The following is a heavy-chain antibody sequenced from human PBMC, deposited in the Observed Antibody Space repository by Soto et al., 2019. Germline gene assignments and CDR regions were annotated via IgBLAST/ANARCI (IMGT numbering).Heavy chain of an antibody. D-gene: IGHD3-10*01. CDR1: GGSISSGGYY. V-gene: IGHV4-31*03. Sequence: LSLTCTVSGGSISSGGYYWSWIRQHPGKGLEWIGYIYYSGSTYYNPSLKSRVTISVDTSKNQFSLKLSSVTAADTAVYYCARYPRYGSGSYYYYYGMDVWGQGTTVTVS. CDR2: IYYSGST. J-gene: IGHJ6*02. CDR3: ARYPRYGSGSYYYYYGMDV.